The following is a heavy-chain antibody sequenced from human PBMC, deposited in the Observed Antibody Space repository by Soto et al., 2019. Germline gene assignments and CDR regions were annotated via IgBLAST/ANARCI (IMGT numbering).Heavy chain of an antibody. CDR3: ARAGYSSGWYWFYFDY. V-gene: IGHV1-3*01. CDR2: INAGNGNT. D-gene: IGHD6-19*01. CDR1: GYTFTSYA. J-gene: IGHJ4*02. Sequence: GASVKVSCKASGYTFTSYAMHWVRQAPGQRLEWMGWINAGNGNTKYSQKFQGRVTITRDTSASTAYMELSSLRSEDTAVYYCARAGYSSGWYWFYFDYWGQGTLVTVSS.